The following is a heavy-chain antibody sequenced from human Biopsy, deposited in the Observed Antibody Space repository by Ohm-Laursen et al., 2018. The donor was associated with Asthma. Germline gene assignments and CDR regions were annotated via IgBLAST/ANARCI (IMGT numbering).Heavy chain of an antibody. J-gene: IGHJ4*02. CDR1: GGSISSGGYY. V-gene: IGHV2-70*16. D-gene: IGHD1-1*01. CDR3: GRHNDY. CDR2: IDWEDDT. Sequence: TLSLTCTVSGGSISSGGYYWSWIRQPPGKALEWLARIDWEDDTFYSTPLRTRLTISKDTSKNQVVLTMTNMDPVDTAIYFCGRHNDYWGQGILVTVSS.